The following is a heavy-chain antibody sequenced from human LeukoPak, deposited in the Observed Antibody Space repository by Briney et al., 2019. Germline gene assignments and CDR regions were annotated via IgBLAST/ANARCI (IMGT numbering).Heavy chain of an antibody. D-gene: IGHD3-22*01. V-gene: IGHV2-70*04. J-gene: IGHJ4*02. CDR3: ARMTQDSSGLFEY. CDR2: IDWDDDI. CDR1: GFSLSTSGMR. Sequence: SGPALVKPTQTLTLTCTFSGFSLSTSGMRVNWIRQPPGKALEWLARIDWDDDIFYSTSLKTRLTISKDTSKNQVVLAMTSMDPVDTATYYCARMTQDSSGLFEYWGQGTLVTVSS.